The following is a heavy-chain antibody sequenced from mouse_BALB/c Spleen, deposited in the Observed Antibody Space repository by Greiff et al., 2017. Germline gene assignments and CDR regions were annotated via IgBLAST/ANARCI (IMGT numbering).Heavy chain of an antibody. CDR1: GYTFTDYN. D-gene: IGHD2-2*01. Sequence: LMEPGASVKIPCKASGYTFTDYNMDWVKQSHGKSLEWIGDINPNNGGTIYNQKFKGKATLTVDKSSSTAYMELRSLTSEDTAVYYCARGRWLRLDYWGQGTTLTVSS. CDR2: INPNNGGT. CDR3: ARGRWLRLDY. J-gene: IGHJ2*01. V-gene: IGHV1-18*01.